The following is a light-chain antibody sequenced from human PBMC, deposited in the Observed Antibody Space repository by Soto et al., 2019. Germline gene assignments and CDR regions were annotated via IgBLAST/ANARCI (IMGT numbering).Light chain of an antibody. Sequence: QPVLTQSPSASASLGASVKLTCTLSSGHSSYDIAWHQQQPEKGPRYLMNLSSDGSHSKGDGIPDRFSGASSGAERYLTIPSLQSEEEADYYCQTWDTGARVVFGGGTKLTVL. CDR2: LSSDGSH. CDR3: QTWDTGARVV. V-gene: IGLV4-69*01. J-gene: IGLJ2*01. CDR1: SGHSSYD.